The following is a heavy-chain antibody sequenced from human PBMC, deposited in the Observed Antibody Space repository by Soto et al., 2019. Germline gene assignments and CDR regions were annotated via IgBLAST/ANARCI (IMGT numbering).Heavy chain of an antibody. CDR1: GFTFSSYW. J-gene: IGHJ6*03. D-gene: IGHD6-6*01. V-gene: IGHV3-7*01. Sequence: GGSLRLSCAASGFTFSSYWMSWVRQAPGKGLEWVANIKQDGSEKYYVDSVKGRFTISRDNAKNSLYLQMNSLRAEDTAVYYCARDRGSSPYYYYYYRDVWGKGTTVTVSS. CDR3: ARDRGSSPYYYYYYRDV. CDR2: IKQDGSEK.